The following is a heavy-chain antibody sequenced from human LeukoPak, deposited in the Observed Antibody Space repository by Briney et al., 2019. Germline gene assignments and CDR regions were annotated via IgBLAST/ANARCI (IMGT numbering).Heavy chain of an antibody. D-gene: IGHD3-9*01. CDR3: ARGSLPALVYDILTGYYNRGYYFDY. V-gene: IGHV4-34*01. J-gene: IGHJ4*02. Sequence: SETLPLTCAVYGGSFSGYYWSWIRQPPGKGLEWIGEINHSGSTNYNPSLKSRVTISVDTSKNQFSLKLSSVTAADTAVYYCARGSLPALVYDILTGYYNRGYYFDYWGQGTLVTVSS. CDR2: INHSGST. CDR1: GGSFSGYY.